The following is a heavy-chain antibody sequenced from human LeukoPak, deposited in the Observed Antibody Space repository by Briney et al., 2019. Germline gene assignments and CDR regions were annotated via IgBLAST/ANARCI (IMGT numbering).Heavy chain of an antibody. CDR2: INHSGST. J-gene: IGHJ4*02. Sequence: SETLSLTCAVYGGSFSGYYWSWIRQPPGKGLEWIGEINHSGSTNYNPSLKSRVAISVDTAKNQLSLKLSSVTAADTAVYYCARGGGVAVADYFFDYWDQGTLVTVSS. CDR3: ARGGGVAVADYFFDY. V-gene: IGHV4-34*01. D-gene: IGHD6-19*01. CDR1: GGSFSGYY.